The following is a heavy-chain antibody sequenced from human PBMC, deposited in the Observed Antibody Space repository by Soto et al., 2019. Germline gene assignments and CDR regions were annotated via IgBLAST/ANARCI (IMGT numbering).Heavy chain of an antibody. CDR1: GFSVSNNY. Sequence: EVQLVESGGALVQPGGSLRVSCAASGFSVSNNYMSWVRQAPGKGLEWVAFIYSGGDTFYADSVKGRFSISRDKSRNTLYRQMKSLRVEDTAVYYCAVRWKWCQGTLVTVSS. D-gene: IGHD1-1*01. J-gene: IGHJ4*02. CDR2: IYSGGDT. CDR3: AVRWK. V-gene: IGHV3-66*01.